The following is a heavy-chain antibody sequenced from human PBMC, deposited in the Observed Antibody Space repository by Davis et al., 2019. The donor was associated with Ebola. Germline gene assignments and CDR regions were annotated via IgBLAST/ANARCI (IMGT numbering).Heavy chain of an antibody. J-gene: IGHJ4*02. V-gene: IGHV3-33*01. CDR3: ASNGIAAAENLDY. CDR1: GFTFSSYG. Sequence: PGGSLRLSCAASGFTFSSYGMHWVRQAPGKGLEWVAVIWYDGSNKYYADSVKGRFTISRDNSKNTLYLQMNSLRAEDTAVYYCASNGIAAAENLDYWGQGTLVTVSS. CDR2: IWYDGSNK. D-gene: IGHD6-13*01.